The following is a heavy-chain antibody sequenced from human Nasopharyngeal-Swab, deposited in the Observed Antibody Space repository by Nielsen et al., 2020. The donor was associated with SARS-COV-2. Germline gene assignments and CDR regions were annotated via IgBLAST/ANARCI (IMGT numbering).Heavy chain of an antibody. J-gene: IGHJ6*02. Sequence: WIRQPPGKGLEWIGYIYHSGSTYYNPSLKSRVTISVDRSKNQFSLKLSSVTAADTAVYYCAREGWERRGGGKMGMDVWGQGTTVTVSS. CDR2: IYHSGST. V-gene: IGHV4-30-2*01. CDR3: AREGWERRGGGKMGMDV. D-gene: IGHD1-26*01.